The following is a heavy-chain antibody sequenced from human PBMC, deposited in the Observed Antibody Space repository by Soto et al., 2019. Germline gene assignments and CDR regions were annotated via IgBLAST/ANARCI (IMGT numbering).Heavy chain of an antibody. D-gene: IGHD6-13*01. CDR2: IYPGDSDT. Sequence: GAEVKKPGESLKISCKGSGYSLTSYWIGWVRQMPGKGLDCMGIIYPGDSDTRYSPSFQGQVTISADKSISTAYLQWSSLKASDTAMYYCARHGTPLIAAAAIDYWGQGTLVTVSS. CDR1: GYSLTSYW. J-gene: IGHJ4*02. V-gene: IGHV5-51*01. CDR3: ARHGTPLIAAAAIDY.